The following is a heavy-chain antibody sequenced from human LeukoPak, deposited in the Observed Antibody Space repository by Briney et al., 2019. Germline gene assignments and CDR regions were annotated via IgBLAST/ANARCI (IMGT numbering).Heavy chain of an antibody. J-gene: IGHJ3*01. Sequence: SETLSLTCTVSGGSFSTYYWSWIRQPAGMGLEWIGRIYTSGSTNYNPSLKSRVTMSVDTSKNQFSLKLSSVTAADTAMYYCAGDRHESGPWGPGTMVTVSS. CDR3: AGDRHESGP. V-gene: IGHV4-4*07. CDR1: GGSFSTYY. CDR2: IYTSGST.